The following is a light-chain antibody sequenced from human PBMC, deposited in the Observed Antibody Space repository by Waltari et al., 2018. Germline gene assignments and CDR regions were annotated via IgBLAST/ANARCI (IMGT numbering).Light chain of an antibody. J-gene: IGLJ2*01. CDR3: GTWDTALRAVV. CDR2: AND. V-gene: IGLV1-51*01. Sequence: QSVLTQPPSVSAAPGQKVTISCSGGPSNIGDHEVSWYQFIPGIAPKFIIFANDKRPSGIPDRFSGSKSGTSATLDITGLRTADEADFYCGTWDTALRAVVFGGGTKVTVL. CDR1: PSNIGDHE.